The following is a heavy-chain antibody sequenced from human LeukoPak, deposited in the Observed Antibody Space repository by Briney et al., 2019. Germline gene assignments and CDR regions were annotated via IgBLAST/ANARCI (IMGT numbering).Heavy chain of an antibody. CDR2: IYSGGKT. CDR3: TRLSCSYYFEY. CDR1: GFNVSGNH. V-gene: IGHV3-53*01. D-gene: IGHD3-10*02. Sequence: GGSLRLSCAASGFNVSGNHMTWVRQAPGKGLEWVSVIYSGGKTYYADSVKGRVTISRDNSKNTLYLQMNNLRAEDTAVYYGTRLSCSYYFEYWGQGTLVTVSS. J-gene: IGHJ4*02.